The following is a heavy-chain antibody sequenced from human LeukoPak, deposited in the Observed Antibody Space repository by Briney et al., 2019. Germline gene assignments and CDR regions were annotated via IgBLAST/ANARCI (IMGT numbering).Heavy chain of an antibody. CDR2: IIPIFGTA. V-gene: IGHV1-69*05. CDR1: GGTFSSYA. CDR3: ARVWGDYYYMGV. Sequence: GSSVKVSCKASGGTFSSYAISWVRQAPGQGLEWMGGIIPIFGTANYAQKFQGRVTITTDESTSTAYMELRSLRSDDTAVYYCARVWGDYYYMGVWGKGTTVTVSS. D-gene: IGHD3-16*01. J-gene: IGHJ6*03.